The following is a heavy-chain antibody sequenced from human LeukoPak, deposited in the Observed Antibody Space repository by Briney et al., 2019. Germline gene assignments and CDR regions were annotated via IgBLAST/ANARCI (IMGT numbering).Heavy chain of an antibody. J-gene: IGHJ4*02. Sequence: SETLSLTCTVSGGSISSYYWSWIRQPPGKGLEWIGYIYYSGRTNYNPSLKSRVTISVDTSKNQFSLKLSSVTAADTAVYYCARAEEDTAMADYWGQGTLVTVSS. CDR1: GGSISSYY. CDR2: IYYSGRT. V-gene: IGHV4-59*01. CDR3: ARAEEDTAMADY. D-gene: IGHD5-18*01.